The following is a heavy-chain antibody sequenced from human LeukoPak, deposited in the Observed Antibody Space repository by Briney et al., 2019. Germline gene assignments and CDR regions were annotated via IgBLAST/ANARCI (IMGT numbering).Heavy chain of an antibody. Sequence: ASVKVSCKASGYTFTSYDIKWVRQATGQGLEWMGWMNPNSGNTGYAQKFQGRVTMTRNTSISTAYMELSSLRSEDTAVYYCARATRTYYDFWSGYSAYYYYYYYMDVWGKGTTVTVSS. CDR2: MNPNSGNT. D-gene: IGHD3-3*01. V-gene: IGHV1-8*01. CDR3: ARATRTYYDFWSGYSAYYYYYYYMDV. CDR1: GYTFTSYD. J-gene: IGHJ6*03.